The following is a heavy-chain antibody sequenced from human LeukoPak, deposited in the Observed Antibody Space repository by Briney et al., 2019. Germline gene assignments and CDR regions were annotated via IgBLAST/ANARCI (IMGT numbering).Heavy chain of an antibody. D-gene: IGHD2-21*02. CDR3: ARGGTRYCGGDCYSRAAYFDY. V-gene: IGHV4-30-4*07. J-gene: IGHJ4*02. CDR2: ISYNGDT. CDR1: GGSITSSGYS. Sequence: PSETLSLTCAVSGGSITSSGYSWNWIRQPPGKGLEWIGYISYNGDTSYNPSLKSRVTISIDTSKNQFSLELSSVTAADTAVYYCARGGTRYCGGDCYSRAAYFDYWGQGTLVTVPS.